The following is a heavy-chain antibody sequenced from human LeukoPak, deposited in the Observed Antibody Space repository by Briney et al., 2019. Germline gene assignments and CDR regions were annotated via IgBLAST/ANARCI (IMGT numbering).Heavy chain of an antibody. CDR1: GYTFTSYY. CDR3: ARVPAAIGYFDY. CDR2: INPSGGST. V-gene: IGHV1-46*01. J-gene: IGHJ4*02. D-gene: IGHD2-2*01. Sequence: ASVKVSCRASGYTFTSYYMHWVRQAPGQGLEWMGIINPSGGSTSYAQEFQGRVTMTRDTSTSTVYMELSSLRSEDTAVYYCARVPAAIGYFDYWGQGTLVTVSS.